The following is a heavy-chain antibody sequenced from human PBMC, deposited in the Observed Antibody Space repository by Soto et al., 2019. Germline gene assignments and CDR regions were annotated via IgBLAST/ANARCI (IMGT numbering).Heavy chain of an antibody. J-gene: IGHJ4*02. D-gene: IGHD5-12*01. CDR3: TRHESLDISWDY. CDR1: GFTSSSYA. Sequence: GGSLRLSCAASGFTSSSYAMSWVRQAPGKGLEWVSAISGSGGSTYYADSVKGRFTISRDNSKNTLYLQTNSLKTEDTAVYYCTRHESLDISWDYWGQGTLVTVSS. CDR2: ISGSGGST. V-gene: IGHV3-23*01.